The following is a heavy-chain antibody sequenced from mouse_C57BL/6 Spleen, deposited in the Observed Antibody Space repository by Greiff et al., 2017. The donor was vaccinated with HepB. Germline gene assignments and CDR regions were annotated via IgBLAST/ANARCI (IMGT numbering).Heavy chain of an antibody. V-gene: IGHV5-17*01. Sequence: EVKLMESGGGLVKPGGSLKLSCAASGFTFSDYGMHWVRQAPEKGLEWVAYISSGSSTIYYADTVKGRFTISRDNAKNTLFLQLTSLRSEDTAMYYLAKTSQLAVRALDYWGQGTTLTVSS. J-gene: IGHJ2*01. CDR2: ISSGSSTI. CDR3: AKTSQLAVRALDY. CDR1: GFTFSDYG. D-gene: IGHD3-3*01.